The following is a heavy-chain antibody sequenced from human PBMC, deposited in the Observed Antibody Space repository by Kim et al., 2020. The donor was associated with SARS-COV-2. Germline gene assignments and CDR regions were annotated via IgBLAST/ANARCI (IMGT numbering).Heavy chain of an antibody. V-gene: IGHV3-23*01. CDR3: AKDEGTTLYYYYYGMDV. D-gene: IGHD4-4*01. Sequence: VKGRFTISRDNSKNTLYLQMNSLRAEDTAVYYCAKDEGTTLYYYYYGMDVWGQGTTVTVSS. J-gene: IGHJ6*02.